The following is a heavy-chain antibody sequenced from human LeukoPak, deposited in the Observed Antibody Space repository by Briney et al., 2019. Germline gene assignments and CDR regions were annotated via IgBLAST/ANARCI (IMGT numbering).Heavy chain of an antibody. Sequence: SETLSLTCTVSGGSISSYYWSWIRQPPGQGLEWIGRIYTSGSTNYNPSRKSRVTMSVDTSKNQFSLKLSSVTAADTAVYYCARSTRFLEWSNLAYYYMDVWGKGTTVTVSS. D-gene: IGHD3-3*01. V-gene: IGHV4-4*07. J-gene: IGHJ6*03. CDR1: GGSISSYY. CDR2: IYTSGST. CDR3: ARSTRFLEWSNLAYYYMDV.